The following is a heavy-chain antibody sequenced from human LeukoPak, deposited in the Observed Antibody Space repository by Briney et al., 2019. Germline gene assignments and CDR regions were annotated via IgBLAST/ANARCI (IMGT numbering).Heavy chain of an antibody. CDR1: GGSFSGYY. Sequence: SETLSLTCAVYGGSFSGYYWSWIRQPPGKGLGWIGEINHSGSTNYNPSLKSRVTISVDTSKNQFSLKLSSVTAADTAVYYCAVGYYYDSSGYYPFHRWGQGTLVTVSS. J-gene: IGHJ4*02. CDR2: INHSGST. V-gene: IGHV4-34*01. CDR3: AVGYYYDSSGYYPFHR. D-gene: IGHD3-22*01.